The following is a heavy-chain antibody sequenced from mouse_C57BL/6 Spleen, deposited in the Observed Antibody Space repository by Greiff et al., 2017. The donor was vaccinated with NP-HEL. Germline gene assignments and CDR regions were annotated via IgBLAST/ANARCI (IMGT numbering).Heavy chain of an antibody. J-gene: IGHJ3*01. CDR3: ARGVPIYSYGSSPAWFAY. Sequence: EVQLQQSGPVLVKPGASVKMSCKASGYTFTDYYMNWVKQSHGKSLEWIGVINPYNGGTSYNQKFKGKATLTVDKSSSTAYMELNSLTSEDSAVYDCARGVPIYSYGSSPAWFAYWGQGTLVTVSA. D-gene: IGHD1-1*01. V-gene: IGHV1-19*01. CDR2: INPYNGGT. CDR1: GYTFTDYY.